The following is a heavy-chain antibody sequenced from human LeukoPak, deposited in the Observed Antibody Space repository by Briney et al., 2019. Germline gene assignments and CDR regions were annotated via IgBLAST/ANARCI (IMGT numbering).Heavy chain of an antibody. D-gene: IGHD3-16*01. CDR2: IYPGDSDT. J-gene: IGHJ4*02. CDR1: GYSFTSYW. Sequence: PGESLKISCKGSGYSFTSYWIGWVRQVPGKGLEWMGIIYPGDSDTRYSPSFQGQVTISVDKSISTAYLQWSSLKASDTAMYYCARRETDYVWGSYHYYFDYWGQGTLVTVSS. V-gene: IGHV5-51*01. CDR3: ARRETDYVWGSYHYYFDY.